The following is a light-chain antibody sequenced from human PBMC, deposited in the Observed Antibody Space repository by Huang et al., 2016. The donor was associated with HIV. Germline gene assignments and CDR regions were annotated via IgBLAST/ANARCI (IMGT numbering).Light chain of an antibody. CDR3: QHYNSFPWT. J-gene: IGKJ1*01. CDR1: PSVGTW. Sequence: DIQMTQSSATLSASVGDRVTISCRASPSVGTWLAWYQQKPGKAPNLLIYEASTLESGGPSRFSGGGSGTEFTLTINSLQPDDFATYYCQHYNSFPWTFGQGTKVEV. V-gene: IGKV1-5*03. CDR2: EAS.